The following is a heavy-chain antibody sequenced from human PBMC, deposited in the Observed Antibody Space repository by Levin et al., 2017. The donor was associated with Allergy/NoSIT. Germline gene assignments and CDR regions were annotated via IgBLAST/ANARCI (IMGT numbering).Heavy chain of an antibody. J-gene: IGHJ6*02. Sequence: GGSLRLSCAAPGFTFSSYEMNWVRQAPGKGLEWVSYISSSGSTIYYADSVKGRFTISRDNAKNSLYLQMNSLRVEDTAVYYCARVERTTVTTYYYYGMDVWGQGTTVTVSS. V-gene: IGHV3-48*03. CDR3: ARVERTTVTTYYYYGMDV. D-gene: IGHD4-17*01. CDR2: ISSSGSTI. CDR1: GFTFSSYE.